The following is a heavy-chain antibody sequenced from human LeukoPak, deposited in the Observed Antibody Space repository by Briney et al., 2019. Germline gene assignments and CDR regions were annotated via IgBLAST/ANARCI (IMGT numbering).Heavy chain of an antibody. V-gene: IGHV1-2*02. Sequence: ASVKVSCKASGYTFTGYYMHWVRQAPGQGLEWMGWINPNSGGTNYAQKFQGRVTMTRDTSISTAYMELSRLRSDDTAVYYCARDRGCRGGSCYYFDYWGQGTLVTVSS. J-gene: IGHJ4*02. CDR1: GYTFTGYY. CDR3: ARDRGCRGGSCYYFDY. D-gene: IGHD2-15*01. CDR2: INPNSGGT.